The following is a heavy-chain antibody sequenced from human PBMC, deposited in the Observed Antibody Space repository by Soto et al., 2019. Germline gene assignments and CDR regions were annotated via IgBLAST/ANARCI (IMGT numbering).Heavy chain of an antibody. CDR3: AGGSGIYSSSSRGFDP. J-gene: IGHJ5*02. V-gene: IGHV1-2*02. D-gene: IGHD6-6*01. CDR1: GYTFTGYY. CDR2: INPYRGGT. Sequence: QVQLVQSGAEVKKPGASVKVSCKASGYTFTGYYMHWVRQAPGQGLEWMGWINPYRGGTNYAQKFQGRVTMTRDTAISTAYMELSRLRFDDTAVDYWAGGSGIYSSSSRGFDPWGQGTMVTVSS.